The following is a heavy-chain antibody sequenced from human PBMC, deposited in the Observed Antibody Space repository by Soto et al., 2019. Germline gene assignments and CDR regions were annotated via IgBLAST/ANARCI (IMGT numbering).Heavy chain of an antibody. D-gene: IGHD3-10*01. CDR3: AKDRSWFGELLPNYFGMDV. Sequence: PSETLSLTCTVSGDSISSGGYYWSWIRQHPGKGLEWIGYIYYSGSTYYNPSLKSRVIISVDTSKDQFSLKLSSVTAADTAVYYCAKDRSWFGELLPNYFGMDVWGQGTTVS. CDR1: GDSISSGGYY. V-gene: IGHV4-31*03. J-gene: IGHJ6*02. CDR2: IYYSGST.